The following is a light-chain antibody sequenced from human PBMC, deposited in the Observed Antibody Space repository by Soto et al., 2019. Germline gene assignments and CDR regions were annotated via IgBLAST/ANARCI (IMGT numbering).Light chain of an antibody. CDR3: QQYANSPFT. J-gene: IGKJ2*01. CDR2: GAS. V-gene: IGKV3-20*01. CDR1: QSVSSNY. Sequence: EIVLTQSPGTLHLSPGEIATLSCRASQSVSSNYLVWYQQKPGQAPRPLIYGASSRATGIPDRFSGSGSGTDFTLTISRLEPEDFAVYYCQQYANSPFTFGQGTKLEIK.